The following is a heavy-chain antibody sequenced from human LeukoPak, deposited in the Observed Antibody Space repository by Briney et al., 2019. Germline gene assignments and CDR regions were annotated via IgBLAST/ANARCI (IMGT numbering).Heavy chain of an antibody. CDR3: ARGFGDVRGYGY. Sequence: SETLSLTCTVSGGSIRSYYWSWIRQPPGKGLEWIGYIYYTGSTNYNPSLKSRVTILVDTSKNQFSLKLSSVTAADTAVYYCARGFGDVRGYGYWGQGTLVTVSS. V-gene: IGHV4-59*01. J-gene: IGHJ4*02. CDR2: IYYTGST. CDR1: GGSIRSYY. D-gene: IGHD3-10*02.